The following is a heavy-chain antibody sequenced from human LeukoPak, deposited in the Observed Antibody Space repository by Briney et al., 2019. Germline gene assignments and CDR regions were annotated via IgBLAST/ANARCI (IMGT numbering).Heavy chain of an antibody. J-gene: IGHJ4*02. Sequence: KPSETLSLTCTVSGGPISSSSYYWGWIRQPPGKGLEWIGSIYYSGSTYYNPSLKSRVTISVDTSKNQFSLKLSSVTAADTAVYYCARGGGGSWGIVVVPAAIGELDYWGQGTLVTVSS. D-gene: IGHD2-2*02. V-gene: IGHV4-39*01. CDR2: IYYSGST. CDR3: ARGGGGSWGIVVVPAAIGELDY. CDR1: GGPISSSSYY.